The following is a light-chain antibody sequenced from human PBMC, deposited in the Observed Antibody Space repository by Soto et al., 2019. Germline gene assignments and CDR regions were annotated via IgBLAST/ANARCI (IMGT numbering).Light chain of an antibody. Sequence: EIVMTQSPATLSVSPGERATLSCRASQSISSDLAWYQQKPGQAPRLLIYDASTRDTGIPARFSGSGSGTEFTLTINSLQSEDFAIYYCQQFNKWPRTFGQGTKVEIK. CDR1: QSISSD. V-gene: IGKV3-15*01. CDR3: QQFNKWPRT. CDR2: DAS. J-gene: IGKJ1*01.